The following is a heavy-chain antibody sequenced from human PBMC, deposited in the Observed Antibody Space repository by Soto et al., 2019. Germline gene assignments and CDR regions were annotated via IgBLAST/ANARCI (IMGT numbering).Heavy chain of an antibody. Sequence: EEQLVESWGGLVKPGGSLRLSCAASGFPFSSYNMNWVRQAPGKGLEWVASISASSSIYYADSVKGRFTISRDNAKNSLYLQMNDLRAEDTAVYYCARDDGGYRYGRRQYHFDSWGQGTLVTVSP. CDR3: ARDDGGYRYGRRQYHFDS. J-gene: IGHJ4*02. CDR1: GFPFSSYN. CDR2: ISASSSI. V-gene: IGHV3-21*02. D-gene: IGHD5-18*01.